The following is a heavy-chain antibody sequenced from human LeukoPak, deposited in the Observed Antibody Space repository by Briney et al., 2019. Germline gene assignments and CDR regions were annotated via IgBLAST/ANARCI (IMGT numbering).Heavy chain of an antibody. CDR1: GFSLSTSGMC. V-gene: IGHV4-31*03. J-gene: IGHJ4*02. Sequence: SGPALVKPTQTLTLTCTFSGFSLSTSGMCVSWIRQHPGKGLEWIGYIYYSGSTYYNPSLKSRLTISVDTSKNQFSLKLSSVTAADTAVYYCARGDYYGSGSFQYYFDYWGQGTLVTVSS. CDR3: ARGDYYGSGSFQYYFDY. D-gene: IGHD3-10*01. CDR2: IYYSGST.